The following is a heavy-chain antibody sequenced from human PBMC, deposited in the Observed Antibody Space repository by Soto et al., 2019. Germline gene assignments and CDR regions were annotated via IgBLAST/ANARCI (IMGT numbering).Heavy chain of an antibody. Sequence: ASVKVSCKASGYTFTSYAMHWVRHAHGQRLEWMGWISAYNGNTNYAQKLQGRVTMTTDTSTSTAYMELRSLRSDDTAVYYCARVYSSHLGGWFDPWGQGTLVPVSS. CDR2: ISAYNGNT. V-gene: IGHV1-18*01. D-gene: IGHD5-18*01. CDR1: GYTFTSYA. J-gene: IGHJ5*02. CDR3: ARVYSSHLGGWFDP.